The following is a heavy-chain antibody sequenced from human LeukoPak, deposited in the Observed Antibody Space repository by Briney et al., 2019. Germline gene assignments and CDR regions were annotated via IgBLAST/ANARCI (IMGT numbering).Heavy chain of an antibody. CDR2: IIPIFGTA. CDR3: AREGGSGSYYMD. Sequence: PVKVSCKASGGTFSSYAISWVRQAPGQGLEWMGGIIPIFGTANYAQKFQGRVTITADKSTSTAYMELSSLRSEDTAVYYCAREGGSGSYYMDWGQGTLVTVSS. D-gene: IGHD3-10*01. CDR1: GGTFSSYA. V-gene: IGHV1-69*06. J-gene: IGHJ4*02.